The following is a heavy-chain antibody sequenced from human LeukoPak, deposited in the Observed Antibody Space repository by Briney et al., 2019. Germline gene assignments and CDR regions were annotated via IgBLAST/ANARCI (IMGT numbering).Heavy chain of an antibody. CDR2: ISNDGTNQ. D-gene: IGHD1-7*01. Sequence: GGSLRLSCAASGFTLSSSGMHWVRQALGKGLEWLAVISNDGTNQNYAGSVKGQFTISRDNSKNTLYLQMSSLRAEDTALYYCAKGCSSGTTCYIIDYWGQGTLVTVSS. V-gene: IGHV3-30*18. CDR3: AKGCSSGTTCYIIDY. J-gene: IGHJ4*02. CDR1: GFTLSSSG.